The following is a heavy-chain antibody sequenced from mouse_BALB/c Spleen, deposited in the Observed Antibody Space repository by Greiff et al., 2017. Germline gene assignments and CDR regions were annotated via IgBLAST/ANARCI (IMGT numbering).Heavy chain of an antibody. J-gene: IGHJ1*01. Sequence: EVQLKESGPSLVKPSQTLSLTCSVTGDSITSGYWNWIRKFPGNKLEYMGYISYSGSTYYNPSLKSRISITRDTSKNQYYLQLNSVTTEDTATYYCASNYGSPSYWYFDVWGAGTTVTVSS. V-gene: IGHV3-8*02. D-gene: IGHD1-1*01. CDR1: GDSITSGY. CDR3: ASNYGSPSYWYFDV. CDR2: ISYSGST.